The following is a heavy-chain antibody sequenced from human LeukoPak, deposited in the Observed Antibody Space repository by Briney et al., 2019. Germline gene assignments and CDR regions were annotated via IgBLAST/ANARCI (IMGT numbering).Heavy chain of an antibody. CDR2: ISYDGSNK. D-gene: IGHD2-15*01. CDR3: AKAPNYCSGGSCYSGFDY. J-gene: IGHJ4*02. Sequence: GGSLRLSCAAPGFTFSSYSMHWVRQAPGKGLEWVAVISYDGSNKYYADSVKGRLTISRDNSKNTLYLQMNSLRAEDTAVYYCAKAPNYCSGGSCYSGFDYWGQGTLVTVSS. V-gene: IGHV3-30*18. CDR1: GFTFSSYS.